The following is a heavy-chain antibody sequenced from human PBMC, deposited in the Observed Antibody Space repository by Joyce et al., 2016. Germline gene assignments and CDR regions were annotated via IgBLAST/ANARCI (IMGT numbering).Heavy chain of an antibody. Sequence: EVQLVESGGGLIQPGGSLRLSCAASGFPVSGNYMSWVRQAPGKGLEGVSVSYSGGSTYYADAVKGRFTISRDNSKNTLDLQMNSLRAEDTAVYYCASQYQHRYYYYGMDVWGQGTTVTVSS. CDR3: ASQYQHRYYYYGMDV. CDR1: GFPVSGNY. V-gene: IGHV3-53*01. CDR2: SYSGGST. J-gene: IGHJ6*02. D-gene: IGHD3-3*02.